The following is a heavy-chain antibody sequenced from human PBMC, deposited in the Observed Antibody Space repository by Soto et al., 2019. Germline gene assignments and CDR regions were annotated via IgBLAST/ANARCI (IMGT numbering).Heavy chain of an antibody. Sequence: QITLKESGPTLVKPTQTLTLTCTFSGFSLTTTGLGVGWIRQPPGQALEWLALTYWNGDRRYSPSLQSRLTITKDTSKNQVVLTMTNMDPVDTGTYYCARIKGITYDWIADGMDVWGQGTTVTVSS. V-gene: IGHV2-5*01. D-gene: IGHD1-20*01. CDR2: TYWNGDR. J-gene: IGHJ6*02. CDR1: GFSLTTTGLG. CDR3: ARIKGITYDWIADGMDV.